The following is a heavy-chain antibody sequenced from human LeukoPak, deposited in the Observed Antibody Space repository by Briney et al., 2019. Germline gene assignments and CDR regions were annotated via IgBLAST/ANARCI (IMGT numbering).Heavy chain of an antibody. J-gene: IGHJ6*02. D-gene: IGHD5-18*01. Sequence: GGSLRLSCAASGITVSTNYMNWVRQAPGKGLEWVSAISDSGGSTYYADSVKGRFTISRDNSKNTLYLQMNSLRAEDTAVYYCAKGLGYSYGYGNYYYYGMDVWGQGTTVTVSS. CDR3: AKGLGYSYGYGNYYYYGMDV. V-gene: IGHV3-23*01. CDR1: GITVSTNY. CDR2: ISDSGGST.